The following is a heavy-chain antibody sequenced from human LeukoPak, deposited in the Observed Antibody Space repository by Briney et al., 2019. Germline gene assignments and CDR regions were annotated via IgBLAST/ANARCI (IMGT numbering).Heavy chain of an antibody. D-gene: IGHD3-3*01. Sequence: ASVKVSCKASGYTFSNYGLSWVRQAPGQGLEWMGWISTDSGNANYDQKFQGRLTMTTDTSTTTAYMELGSLRSDDTAVYYCARGKVLRFLEYLDDTPNWFDPWGQGTLVTVSS. CDR2: ISTDSGNA. CDR1: GYTFSNYG. CDR3: ARGKVLRFLEYLDDTPNWFDP. V-gene: IGHV1-18*01. J-gene: IGHJ5*02.